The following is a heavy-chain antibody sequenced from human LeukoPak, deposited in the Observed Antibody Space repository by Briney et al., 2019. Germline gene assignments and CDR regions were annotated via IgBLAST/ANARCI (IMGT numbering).Heavy chain of an antibody. D-gene: IGHD3-22*01. Sequence: ASVKVSCKASGYTFTSYGISWVRQAPGQGLEWMGWISLYNGNTNYAQKLQGRVTTTTDTSTSTAYTELRSLRSDDTAVYYCARGGLNYYYDSSGYYDYWGQGTLVTVSS. J-gene: IGHJ4*02. V-gene: IGHV1-18*01. CDR1: GYTFTSYG. CDR3: ARGGLNYYYDSSGYYDY. CDR2: ISLYNGNT.